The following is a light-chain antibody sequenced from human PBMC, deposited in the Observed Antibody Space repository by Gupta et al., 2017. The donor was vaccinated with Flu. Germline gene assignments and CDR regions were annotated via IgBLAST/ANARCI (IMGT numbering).Light chain of an antibody. V-gene: IGKV1-5*03. J-gene: IGKJ1*01. CDR2: QAS. CDR1: QSITSW. Sequence: GDSVTITCRASQSITSWLAWYQQQPGKAPKLLIYQASTLGSGVPSRFSGSGSGTEFTLTITSLQPDDFATYYCQQYSSYSTFGQGTKVE. CDR3: QQYSSYST.